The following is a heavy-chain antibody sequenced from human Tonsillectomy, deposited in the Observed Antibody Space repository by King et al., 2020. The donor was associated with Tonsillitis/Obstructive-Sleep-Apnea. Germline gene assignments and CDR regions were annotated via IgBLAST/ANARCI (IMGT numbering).Heavy chain of an antibody. CDR2: IRSKAYGGTT. CDR3: GGGGHLWFPFDY. Sequence: QLVQSGGGLVQPGRSLRLSCTASGFTFGDYGMSWVRQAPGKGLEWVGFIRSKAYGGTTEYAASVKGRFTISRDDSKSIAYLQMNSLKTEDTAVYYCGGGGHLWFPFDYWGQGTLVTVSS. D-gene: IGHD5-18*01. J-gene: IGHJ4*02. V-gene: IGHV3-49*04. CDR1: GFTFGDYG.